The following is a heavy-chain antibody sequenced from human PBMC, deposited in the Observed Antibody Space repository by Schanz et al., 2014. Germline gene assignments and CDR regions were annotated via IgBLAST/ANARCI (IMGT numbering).Heavy chain of an antibody. CDR3: ARGGPAYYFDD. J-gene: IGHJ4*02. CDR1: GLTFTSAW. CDR2: ISGDHRNT. Sequence: EVQLVESGGGLVKPGGSLRLSCATSGLTFTSAWMSWVRQAPGKGLEWVSSISGDHRNTFYADSVKGRFTISRDNSKNTVYIQMNSLRAEDTAVYYCARGGPAYYFDDWGQGTLVTVSS. V-gene: IGHV3-23*04.